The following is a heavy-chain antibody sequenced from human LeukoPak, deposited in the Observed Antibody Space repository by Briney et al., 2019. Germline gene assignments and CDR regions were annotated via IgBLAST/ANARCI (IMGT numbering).Heavy chain of an antibody. CDR1: GGTFSSYA. D-gene: IGHD3-3*01. CDR3: ARHGGIAIFGVAQPGGAFDI. V-gene: IGHV1-69*05. Sequence: ASVKVSCKASGGTFSSYAISWVRQAPGQGLEWMGGTTPTFGTANYAQKFQGRVTITTDESTSTAFMELSSLRSEDTAVYYCARHGGIAIFGVAQPGGAFDIWGQGTMVTVSS. J-gene: IGHJ3*02. CDR2: TTPTFGTA.